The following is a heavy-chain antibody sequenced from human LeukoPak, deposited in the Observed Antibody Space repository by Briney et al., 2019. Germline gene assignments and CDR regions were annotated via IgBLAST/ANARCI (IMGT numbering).Heavy chain of an antibody. CDR3: ARGYSYAKIPRFDY. CDR2: INHSGST. CDR1: GGSFSGYY. V-gene: IGHV4-34*01. J-gene: IGHJ4*02. Sequence: SETLSLTCAVYGGSFSGYYWSWIRQPPGKGLEWIGEINHSGSTNYNPSLKSRVTISVNTSKNQFSLKLSSVTAADTAVYYCARGYSYAKIPRFDYWGQGTLVTVSS. D-gene: IGHD5-18*01.